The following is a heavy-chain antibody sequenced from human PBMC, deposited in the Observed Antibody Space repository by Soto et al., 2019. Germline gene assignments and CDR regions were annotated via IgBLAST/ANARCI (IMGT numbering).Heavy chain of an antibody. V-gene: IGHV4-59*11. D-gene: IGHD1-26*01. CDR3: ARRRSTPTFFDV. J-gene: IGHJ3*01. Sequence: PSETLSLTCTVSGGSISSHYWSWVRQSPGKGLEWIGYIYYSGGTNYNPSLKSRVTISVDTSKNQFSLKLSSVTAADTAVYYCARRRSTPTFFDVWGQGTMVTVSS. CDR1: GGSISSHY. CDR2: IYYSGGT.